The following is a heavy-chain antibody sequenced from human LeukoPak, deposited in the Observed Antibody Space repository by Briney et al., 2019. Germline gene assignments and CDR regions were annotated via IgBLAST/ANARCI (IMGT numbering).Heavy chain of an antibody. V-gene: IGHV1-18*01. J-gene: IGHJ4*02. CDR1: GYTFTSYG. CDR3: ARDHKSSGYRGYFDY. D-gene: IGHD5-12*01. Sequence: ASVKVSCKASGYTFTSYGISWVRQAPGQGLEWMGWISAYNGNTNYAQKLQGRVTMTTDTSTSTAYMELRSLRSDDTAVYYCARDHKSSGYRGYFDYWGQGTLVTVSS. CDR2: ISAYNGNT.